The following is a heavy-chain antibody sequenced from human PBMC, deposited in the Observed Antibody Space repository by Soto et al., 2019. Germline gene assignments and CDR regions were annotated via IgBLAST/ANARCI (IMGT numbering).Heavy chain of an antibody. CDR2: INHSGST. CDR1: GGSFSGYY. Sequence: SETLSLTCAVYGGSFSGYYWSWIRQPPWKGLEWIGEINHSGSTNYNPSLKSRVTISVDTSKNQFSLKLSSVTAADTAVYYCASATIRYGSVSAFDYWGQGTLVTLSS. V-gene: IGHV4-34*01. CDR3: ASATIRYGSVSAFDY. J-gene: IGHJ4*02. D-gene: IGHD3-10*01.